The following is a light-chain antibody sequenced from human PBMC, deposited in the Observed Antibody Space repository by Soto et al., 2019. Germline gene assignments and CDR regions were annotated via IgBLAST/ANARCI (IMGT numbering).Light chain of an antibody. J-gene: IGKJ1*01. CDR1: QSISSN. V-gene: IGKV3-15*01. Sequence: EIVMTQSPATLSVSPGERATLSCRASQSISSNLAWYQQRPGQAPRLLIYDASTRATGIPARFSGSGSGTEFTLTISSLQSEDFAVYYCQQYNKWPRTFGQGNKVEIK. CDR3: QQYNKWPRT. CDR2: DAS.